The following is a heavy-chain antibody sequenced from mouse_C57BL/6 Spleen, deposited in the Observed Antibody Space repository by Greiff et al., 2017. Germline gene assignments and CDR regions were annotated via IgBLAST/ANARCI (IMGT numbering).Heavy chain of an antibody. CDR1: GYSITSGYY. J-gene: IGHJ4*01. CDR2: ISYDGSN. CDR3: ARVEPVLYAMDY. V-gene: IGHV3-6*01. Sequence: DVQLQESGPGLVKPSQSLSLTCSVTGYSITSGYYWNWIRQFPGNKLEWMGYISYDGSNNYNPSLKNRISITRDTSKNQFFLKLNSVTTEDTATYYCARVEPVLYAMDYWGQGTSVTVSS.